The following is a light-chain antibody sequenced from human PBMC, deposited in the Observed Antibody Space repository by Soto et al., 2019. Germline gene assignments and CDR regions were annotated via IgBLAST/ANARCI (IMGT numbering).Light chain of an antibody. CDR1: QSVSSNY. CDR3: QQYGSSSSWT. CDR2: GAS. Sequence: EVVLTQSPGTLSLSPGERATLSCRASQSVSSNYLAWHQQKPGQAPRLIIYGASDRATGIPDRFSGSGSGTDFTLTINRLEPEDFAVYYCQQYGSSSSWTFGQGTKVEIK. J-gene: IGKJ1*01. V-gene: IGKV3-20*01.